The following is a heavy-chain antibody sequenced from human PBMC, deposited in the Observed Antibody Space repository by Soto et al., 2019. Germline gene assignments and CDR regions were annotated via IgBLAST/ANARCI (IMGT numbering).Heavy chain of an antibody. CDR2: IYPSDSNT. CDR3: VRLSFYYYMDV. V-gene: IGHV5-51*01. D-gene: IGHD1-26*01. CDR1: GYIFSNFW. J-gene: IGHJ6*03. Sequence: GESLKISCKGSGYIFSNFWIGWVRQMPGKGLEWMGIIYPSDSNTRYSPSFQGQVSISADESISTAYLQWSSLKASDTAMYFCVRLSFYYYMDVWGTGTTVTVS.